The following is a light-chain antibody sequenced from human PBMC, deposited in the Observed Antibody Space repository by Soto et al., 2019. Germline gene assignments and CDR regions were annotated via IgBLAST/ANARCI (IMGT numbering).Light chain of an antibody. CDR3: QTWGTGIHVV. Sequence: QPVLTQSPSASASLGASVKLTCTLSSGHSSYAIAWHQQQPEKGPGYLMKLDSDGSHTKGDAIPDRFSDSSSGAERYLTISSLQSEDEADYYCQTWGTGIHVVFGGGTKLTVL. J-gene: IGLJ2*01. CDR2: LDSDGSH. V-gene: IGLV4-69*01. CDR1: SGHSSYA.